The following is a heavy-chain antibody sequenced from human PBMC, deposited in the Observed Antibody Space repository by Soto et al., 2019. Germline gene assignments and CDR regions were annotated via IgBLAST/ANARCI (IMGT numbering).Heavy chain of an antibody. V-gene: IGHV4-59*08. D-gene: IGHD3-10*01. J-gene: IGHJ3*02. CDR2: IYYSGST. CDR3: ARRYGLRASDI. Sequence: PGKGLEWIGYIYYSGSTNYNPSLKSRVTISVDTSKNQFSLKLSSVTAADTAVYFGARRYGLRASDIRRQGTIV.